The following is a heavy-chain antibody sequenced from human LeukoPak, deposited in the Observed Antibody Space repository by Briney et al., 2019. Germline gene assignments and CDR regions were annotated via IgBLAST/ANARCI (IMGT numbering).Heavy chain of an antibody. J-gene: IGHJ4*02. CDR3: ARMGFGEPPYYFDY. CDR2: IYSGGST. D-gene: IGHD3-10*01. Sequence: GGSLRLSCAASGFTVSSNYMSWVRQAPGKGLEWVSVIYSGGSTYYADSVKGRFTISRDNSKNTLYLQMNSLRAEDTAVYYCARMGFGEPPYYFDYWGQGTLVTVSS. V-gene: IGHV3-66*01. CDR1: GFTVSSNY.